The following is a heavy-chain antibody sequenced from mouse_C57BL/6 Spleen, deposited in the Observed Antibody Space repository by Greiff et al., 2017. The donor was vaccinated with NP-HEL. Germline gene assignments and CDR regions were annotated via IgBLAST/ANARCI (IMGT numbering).Heavy chain of an antibody. Sequence: VHVKQSGAELVRPGASVKLSCTASGFNIKDDYMHWVKQRPEQGLEWIGWIDPENGDTEYASKFQGKATITADTSSNTAYLQLSSLTSEDTAVYYCTTRRGTGFAYWGQGTLVTVSA. D-gene: IGHD3-3*01. V-gene: IGHV14-4*01. J-gene: IGHJ3*01. CDR1: GFNIKDDY. CDR3: TTRRGTGFAY. CDR2: IDPENGDT.